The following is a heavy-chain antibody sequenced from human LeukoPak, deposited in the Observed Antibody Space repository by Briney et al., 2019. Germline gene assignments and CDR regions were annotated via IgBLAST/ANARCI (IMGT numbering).Heavy chain of an antibody. CDR3: ARHAIAAAGFDY. D-gene: IGHD6-13*01. V-gene: IGHV4-59*08. CDR2: IYYSGGT. J-gene: IGHJ4*02. CDR1: GGSISSYY. Sequence: PSETLSVTCTVSGGSISSYYWSWIRQPPGKGLEWIGYIYYSGGTNYNPSLKSRVTISVDTSKNQFSLKLSSVTAADTAVYYCARHAIAAAGFDYWGQGTLVTVSS.